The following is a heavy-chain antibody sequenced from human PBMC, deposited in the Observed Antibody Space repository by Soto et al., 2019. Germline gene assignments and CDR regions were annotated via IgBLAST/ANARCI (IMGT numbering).Heavy chain of an antibody. Sequence: QVQLVQSGAEVKKPGASVKVSCKASGYTFTSYGISWVRQAPGQGLEWMGWISAYNGNTNYAQKLQGRVTMTTDTSTRTAYMELRSLRSDDRAVYYCASRNYYDSSGYPDGMAVGGQGTRVTVSS. CDR3: ASRNYYDSSGYPDGMAV. CDR1: GYTFTSYG. CDR2: ISAYNGNT. V-gene: IGHV1-18*01. D-gene: IGHD3-22*01. J-gene: IGHJ6*02.